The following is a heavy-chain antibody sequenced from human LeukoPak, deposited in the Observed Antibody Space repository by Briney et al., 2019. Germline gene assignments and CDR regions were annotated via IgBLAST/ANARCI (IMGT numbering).Heavy chain of an antibody. J-gene: IGHJ3*02. CDR1: GDSVSSNSAA. Sequence: SQTLSLTCAISGDSVSSNSAAWNWIRQSPSRGLEWLGRTYYRSKWYNDYAVSVKSRITINPDTSKSQFSLQLNSVTPEDTAVYYCARDGQWLVSNAFDIWGQGTMVTVSS. CDR2: TYYRSKWYN. D-gene: IGHD6-19*01. CDR3: ARDGQWLVSNAFDI. V-gene: IGHV6-1*01.